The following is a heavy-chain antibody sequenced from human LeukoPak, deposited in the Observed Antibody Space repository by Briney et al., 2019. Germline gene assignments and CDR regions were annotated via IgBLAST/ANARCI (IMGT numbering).Heavy chain of an antibody. D-gene: IGHD6-13*01. CDR3: ARDFAIAAAIPEGLDP. Sequence: SETLSLTCTVSGGSISSYYWSWIRQPPGKGLEWIGYIYYSGSTNYNPSLKSRVTISVDTSKNQFSLKLSSVTAADTAVYYCARDFAIAAAIPEGLDPWGQGTLVTVSS. CDR2: IYYSGST. CDR1: GGSISSYY. J-gene: IGHJ5*02. V-gene: IGHV4-59*01.